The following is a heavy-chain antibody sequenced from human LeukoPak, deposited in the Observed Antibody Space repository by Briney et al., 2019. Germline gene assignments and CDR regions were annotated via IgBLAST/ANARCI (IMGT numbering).Heavy chain of an antibody. CDR3: AREPVDTAMVTTLDGNY. Sequence: GASVKVSCKASGYTFTGYYMHWVRQAPGQGLEWMGWINPNSGGTNYAQKFQGRVTMTRDTSISTAYMELSRLRPDDTAVYYCAREPVDTAMVTTLDGNYWGQGALVTVSS. CDR1: GYTFTGYY. D-gene: IGHD5-18*01. CDR2: INPNSGGT. V-gene: IGHV1-2*02. J-gene: IGHJ4*02.